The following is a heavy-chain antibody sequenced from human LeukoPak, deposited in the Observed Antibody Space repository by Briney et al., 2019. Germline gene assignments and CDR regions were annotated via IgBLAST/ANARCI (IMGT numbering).Heavy chain of an antibody. D-gene: IGHD3-10*01. CDR2: INHSGST. J-gene: IGHJ4*02. CDR1: GGSFSGYY. CDR3: ARERNVLLWFGELLGYFDY. Sequence: SETLSLTCAVYGGSFSGYYWSWIRQPLGKGLEWIGEINHSGSTNYNPSLKSRVTISVDTSKNQFSLKLCSVTAADTAVYYCARERNVLLWFGELLGYFDYWGQGTLVTVSS. V-gene: IGHV4-34*01.